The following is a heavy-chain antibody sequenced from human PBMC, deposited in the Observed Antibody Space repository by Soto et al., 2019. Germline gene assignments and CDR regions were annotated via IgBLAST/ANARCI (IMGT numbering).Heavy chain of an antibody. Sequence: QLVESGGGLVQPGGSLRLSCAASGFTFSSHTMNWVRQAPGKGPEWVSYISSTSGTIYYADSVKGRFSTSRDNAKNSLCLQMNSLRVEDTAVYYCARRENGDLRDYYYGMDVWGQGTTVTVSS. CDR3: ARRENGDLRDYYYGMDV. D-gene: IGHD4-17*01. J-gene: IGHJ6*02. CDR1: GFTFSSHT. CDR2: ISSTSGTI. V-gene: IGHV3-48*01.